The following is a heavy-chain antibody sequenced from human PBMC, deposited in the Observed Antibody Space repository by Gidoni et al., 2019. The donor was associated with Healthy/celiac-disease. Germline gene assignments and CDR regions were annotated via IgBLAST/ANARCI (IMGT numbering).Heavy chain of an antibody. CDR1: GYSFTSYW. CDR3: ARHLDWNYIKS. CDR2: IDPSDSYT. D-gene: IGHD3-9*01. Sequence: EVQLVQSGAAVKKPGESLRISCQGSGYSFTSYWISWVSQMPGKGLEWMGRIDPSDSYTNYSPSFQGHVTSSADKSISTAYLQWSSLKASDTARYYCARHLDWNYIKSWGQGTLVTVSS. J-gene: IGHJ4*02. V-gene: IGHV5-10-1*03.